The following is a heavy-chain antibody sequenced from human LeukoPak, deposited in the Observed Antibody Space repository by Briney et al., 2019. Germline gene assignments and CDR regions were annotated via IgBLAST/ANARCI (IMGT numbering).Heavy chain of an antibody. CDR2: MNPNSGNT. V-gene: IGHV1-8*01. Sequence: ASVKVSCKASGYTFTSYDINWVRQATGQGLEWMGWMNPNSGNTGYAQKFQGRVTMTRNTSISTAYMELSSLRSEDTAVYYCARVLGARTYYYYGIDVWGQGTTVTVSS. D-gene: IGHD2-15*01. CDR3: ARVLGARTYYYYGIDV. J-gene: IGHJ6*02. CDR1: GYTFTSYD.